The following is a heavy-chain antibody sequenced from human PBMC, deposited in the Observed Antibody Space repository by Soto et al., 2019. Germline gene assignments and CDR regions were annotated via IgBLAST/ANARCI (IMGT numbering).Heavy chain of an antibody. CDR3: ARDPSTVRRGGWFDP. V-gene: IGHV4-59*01. D-gene: IGHD3-10*01. CDR2: IYYSGST. J-gene: IGHJ5*02. Sequence: PSETLSLTCTVSGGSISSYYWSWIRQPPGKGLEWIGYIYYSGSTNYNPSLKSRVTISVDTSKNQFSLKLSSVTAADTAVYYCARDPSTVRRGGWFDPWGQGTLVTVS. CDR1: GGSISSYY.